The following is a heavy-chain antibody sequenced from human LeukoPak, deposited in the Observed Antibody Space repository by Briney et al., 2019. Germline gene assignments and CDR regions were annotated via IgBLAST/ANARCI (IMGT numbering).Heavy chain of an antibody. D-gene: IGHD4-11*01. CDR1: GYTLTELS. J-gene: IGHJ4*02. Sequence: ASVKVSCKVSGYTLTELSMHWVRQAPGKGLEWMGGFDPEDGETIYAQKFQGRVTMTEDTSTDTAYMELSSLRSEDTAVYYCRMTTNVEERFDYWGQGTLVTVSS. CDR2: FDPEDGET. V-gene: IGHV1-24*01. CDR3: RMTTNVEERFDY.